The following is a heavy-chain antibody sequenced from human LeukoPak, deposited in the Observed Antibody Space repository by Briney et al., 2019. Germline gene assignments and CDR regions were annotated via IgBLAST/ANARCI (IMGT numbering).Heavy chain of an antibody. J-gene: IGHJ4*02. Sequence: PSETLSLTCAVYGGSFSGYYWSWIRQPPGKGLEWTGEINHSGSTNYNPSLKSRVTVSVDTSKNQFSLKLSSVTAADTAVYYCARGNDFWSGYHGYYFDYWGQGTLVTVSS. V-gene: IGHV4-34*01. D-gene: IGHD3-3*01. CDR2: INHSGST. CDR3: ARGNDFWSGYHGYYFDY. CDR1: GGSFSGYY.